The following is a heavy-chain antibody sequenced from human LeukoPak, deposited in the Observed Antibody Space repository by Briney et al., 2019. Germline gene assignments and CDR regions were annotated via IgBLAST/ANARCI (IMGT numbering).Heavy chain of an antibody. V-gene: IGHV4-31*03. Sequence: SETLSLTCTVSGGSISSGGYYWSWIRQHPGKGLEWTGYIYYSGSTYYNPSLKSRVTISVDTSKNQFSLKLSSVTAADTAVYYCARHRRFGELKAAFDIWGQGTMVTVSS. CDR2: IYYSGST. J-gene: IGHJ3*02. D-gene: IGHD3-10*01. CDR1: GGSISSGGYY. CDR3: ARHRRFGELKAAFDI.